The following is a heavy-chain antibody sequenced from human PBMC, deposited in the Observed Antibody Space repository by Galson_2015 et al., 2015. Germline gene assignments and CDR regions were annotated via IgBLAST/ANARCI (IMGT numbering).Heavy chain of an antibody. V-gene: IGHV3-30*18. CDR3: AKGGVPLLWFGELHGYFDY. CDR1: GFTFSSYG. Sequence: SLRLSCAASGFTFSSYGMHWVRQAPGKGLEWVAVISYDGSNKYYADSVKGQFTISRDNSKNTLYLQMNSLRAEGTAVYYYAKGGVPLLWFGELHGYFDYWGQGTLVTVSS. CDR2: ISYDGSNK. D-gene: IGHD3-10*01. J-gene: IGHJ4*02.